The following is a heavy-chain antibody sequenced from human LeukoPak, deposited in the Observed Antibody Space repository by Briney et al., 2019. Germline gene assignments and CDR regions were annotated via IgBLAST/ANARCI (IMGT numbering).Heavy chain of an antibody. V-gene: IGHV4-61*02. CDR2: IYTSGST. D-gene: IGHD6-19*01. J-gene: IGHJ2*01. CDR3: ARGGSSGWSDL. CDR1: GGSISSGSYY. Sequence: PSGTLSLTCTVSGGSISSGSYYWSWIRQPAGKGLEWIGRIYTSGSTNYNPSLKSRVTISVDTSKNQFSLKLSSVTAADTAVYYCARGGSSGWSDLWGRGTLVTVSS.